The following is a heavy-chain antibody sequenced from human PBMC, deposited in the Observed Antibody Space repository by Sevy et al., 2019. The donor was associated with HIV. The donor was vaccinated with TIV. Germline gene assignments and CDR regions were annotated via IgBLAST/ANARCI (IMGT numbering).Heavy chain of an antibody. CDR2: ISGSGGYT. CDR3: AKWDADRRWYFDY. CDR1: GFTFSSYA. D-gene: IGHD1-26*01. Sequence: GGSLRLSCAASGFTFSSYAMTWVRQAPGKGLEWVSAISGSGGYTYYADSVKGRFTISRDNAKNSLYLRMNSLKTEDTAVYYCAKWDADRRWYFDYWGQGILVTVSS. V-gene: IGHV3-21*06. J-gene: IGHJ4*02.